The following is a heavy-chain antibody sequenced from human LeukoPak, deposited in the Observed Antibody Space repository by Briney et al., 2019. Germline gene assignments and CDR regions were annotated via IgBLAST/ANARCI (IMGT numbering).Heavy chain of an antibody. V-gene: IGHV4-34*01. CDR2: INHSGST. CDR1: GGSFSGYY. J-gene: IGHJ4*02. D-gene: IGHD4-11*01. CDR3: ARTAPTTVTTKGLWEVQDY. Sequence: SETLSLTCAVYGGSFSGYYWSWIRQPPGKGLEWNGEINHSGSTNYNPSLKSRVTISVDTSKNQFSLKLSSVTAADTAVYYCARTAPTTVTTKGLWEVQDYWGQGTLVTVSS.